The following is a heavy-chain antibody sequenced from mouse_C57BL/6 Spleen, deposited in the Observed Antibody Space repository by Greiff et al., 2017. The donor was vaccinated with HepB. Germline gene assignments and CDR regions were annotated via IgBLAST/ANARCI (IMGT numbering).Heavy chain of an antibody. V-gene: IGHV8-12*01. CDR1: GFSLSTSGMG. J-gene: IGHJ1*03. D-gene: IGHD1-1*01. Sequence: QVTLKVSGPVILQSSQTLSLTCSFSGFSLSTSGMGVSWIRQPSGKGLEWLAHIYCDDDKRYNPSLKSRLTISKDTSRNQVFLKITSVDTADTATYYCARGTTVWYFDVWGTGTTVTVSS. CDR3: ARGTTVWYFDV. CDR2: IYCDDDK.